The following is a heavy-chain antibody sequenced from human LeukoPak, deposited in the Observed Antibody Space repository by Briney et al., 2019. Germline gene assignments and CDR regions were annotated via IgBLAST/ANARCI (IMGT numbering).Heavy chain of an antibody. J-gene: IGHJ6*03. V-gene: IGHV3-7*01. CDR1: GFTFSDYW. D-gene: IGHD2-8*01. CDR2: IKEDGSEK. Sequence: QPGGSLRLSCEAYGFTFSDYWMTWVRQAPGKGLEWVANIKEDGSEKYYVDSVRGRFTISRDNAKNSLYLHLNSLRVEDTAVYYCAKTFQWYYMDVWGKGTTVTISS. CDR3: AKTFQWYYMDV.